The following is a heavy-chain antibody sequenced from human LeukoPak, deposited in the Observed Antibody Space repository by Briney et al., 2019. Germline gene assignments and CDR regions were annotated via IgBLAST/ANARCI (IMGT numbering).Heavy chain of an antibody. CDR1: GFTFSSYE. Sequence: PGGSLILSCAASGFTFSSYEMKWVRQAPGKGLEWVSYISSSGSTIYYADSVKGRFTISRDNAKNSLYLQMNSLRAEDTAVYYCARVPRWYVIDYWGQGTLVTVSS. V-gene: IGHV3-48*03. D-gene: IGHD4-23*01. CDR2: ISSSGSTI. J-gene: IGHJ4*02. CDR3: ARVPRWYVIDY.